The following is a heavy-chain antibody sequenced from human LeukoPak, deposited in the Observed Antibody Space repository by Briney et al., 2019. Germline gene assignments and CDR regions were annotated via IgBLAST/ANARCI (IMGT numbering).Heavy chain of an antibody. D-gene: IGHD4-17*01. J-gene: IGHJ5*02. CDR3: ARDAYTTTSNWLDP. V-gene: IGHV3-74*03. Sequence: PGGSLRLSCEASGFTLNKYCMHWVRQAPGKGLDWVSRITGDGSDIAYADSVKGRFTVSRDDAKNTLFLQMTSLRVEDTAIYYCARDAYTTTSNWLDPWGQGTLVTVSS. CDR2: ITGDGSDI. CDR1: GFTLNKYC.